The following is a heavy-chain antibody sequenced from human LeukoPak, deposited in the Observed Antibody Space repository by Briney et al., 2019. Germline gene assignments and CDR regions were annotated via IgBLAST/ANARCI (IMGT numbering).Heavy chain of an antibody. CDR2: IKHTGDT. CDR1: GGSFSDYY. J-gene: IGHJ4*02. Sequence: SETLSLTCAVFGGSFSDYYWSWIRQSPGKGLGWIGEIKHTGDTDYIPSLMSRVTMSIDTAKRQFSLRLTSVTAADTAVYYCARHYGPWGQGTLVTVSS. V-gene: IGHV4-34*01. CDR3: ARHYGP. D-gene: IGHD3-16*01.